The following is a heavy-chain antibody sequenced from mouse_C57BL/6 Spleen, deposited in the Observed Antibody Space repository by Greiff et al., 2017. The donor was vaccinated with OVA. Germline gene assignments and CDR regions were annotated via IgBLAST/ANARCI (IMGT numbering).Heavy chain of an antibody. CDR2: IYPGDGDT. CDR3: ARSTTDY. D-gene: IGHD2-1*01. Sequence: QVQLQQSGPELVKPGASVKISCKASGYAFSSSWMNWVKQRPGKGLEWIGRIYPGDGDTNYNGKFKGKATLTADKSSSTAYMQLSSLTSEDSAVXFCARSTTDYWGQGTTLTVSS. J-gene: IGHJ2*01. V-gene: IGHV1-82*01. CDR1: GYAFSSSW.